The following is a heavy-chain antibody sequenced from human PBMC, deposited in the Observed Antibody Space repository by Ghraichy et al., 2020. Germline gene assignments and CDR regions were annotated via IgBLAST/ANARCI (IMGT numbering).Heavy chain of an antibody. CDR2: AYFDGRT. CDR1: GGSFSSYY. Sequence: SETLSLTCSLIGGSFSSYYWSWVRQSPKGGLEWLGYAYFDGRTKYNPAFQWRLSISVDTANKEFGLELRDVTAADTATYYCAKGTTLFRASPFDVWGQGTSVIVSS. CDR3: AKGTTLFRASPFDV. D-gene: IGHD1/OR15-1a*01. V-gene: IGHV4-59*01. J-gene: IGHJ6*02.